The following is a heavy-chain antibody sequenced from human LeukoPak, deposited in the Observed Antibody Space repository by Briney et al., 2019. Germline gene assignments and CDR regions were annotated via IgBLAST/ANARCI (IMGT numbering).Heavy chain of an antibody. Sequence: PGGSLRLSCAASGFTFSSYGIHWVRQAPGKGLEWVTFIPYDGTNEYYVDSVQGRFTISRDNAKNSVYLQMNSLRVEDTAVYFCAREGRYDFWSGLPYEYYFSMDVWGTGTTVTVSS. J-gene: IGHJ6*03. CDR3: AREGRYDFWSGLPYEYYFSMDV. CDR1: GFTFSSYG. D-gene: IGHD3-3*01. CDR2: IPYDGTNE. V-gene: IGHV3-30*02.